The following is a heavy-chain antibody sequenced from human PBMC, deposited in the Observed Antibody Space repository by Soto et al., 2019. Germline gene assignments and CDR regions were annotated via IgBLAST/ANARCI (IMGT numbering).Heavy chain of an antibody. CDR1: GGSLSSSSSY. V-gene: IGHV4-39*01. CDR3: ARHRCPSVYDPIPGCFDS. Sequence: SETLSLTCTVSGGSLSSSSSYWGWIRQPPGKGLEWIGSMSYSGSTYHNPSLKSRVTLSVDTSQSRFSLKLTSVTAADTAVYYCARHRCPSVYDPIPGCFDSWGQGILVTAPQ. D-gene: IGHD5-12*01. CDR2: MSYSGST. J-gene: IGHJ4*02.